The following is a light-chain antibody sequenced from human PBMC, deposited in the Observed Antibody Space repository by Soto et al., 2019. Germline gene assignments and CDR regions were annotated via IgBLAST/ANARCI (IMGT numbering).Light chain of an antibody. Sequence: PATLSLSPWERATLPCRASQSVSSKVAWYQQKPGQAPRILIYAASSRATGIPDRFSGSGSGTDFSLTISRLEPEDFAVYYCQQYDTSPRTFGQGTKVDI. V-gene: IGKV3-20*01. CDR2: AAS. J-gene: IGKJ1*01. CDR1: QSVSSK. CDR3: QQYDTSPRT.